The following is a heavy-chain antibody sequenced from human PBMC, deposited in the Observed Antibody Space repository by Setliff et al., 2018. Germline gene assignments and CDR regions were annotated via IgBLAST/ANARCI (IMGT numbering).Heavy chain of an antibody. D-gene: IGHD3-22*01. Sequence: SETLFLTCAVSGYSISSGYYWGWIRQPPGKGLEWIGSIYHSGSTYYNPSLKSRVTISVDTSKNQFSLKLSSVTAADTAVYYCARQPEGGYYDSSGYYGMAPYYFDYWGQGTLVTVSS. CDR1: GYSISSGYY. CDR2: IYHSGST. V-gene: IGHV4-38-2*01. CDR3: ARQPEGGYYDSSGYYGMAPYYFDY. J-gene: IGHJ4*02.